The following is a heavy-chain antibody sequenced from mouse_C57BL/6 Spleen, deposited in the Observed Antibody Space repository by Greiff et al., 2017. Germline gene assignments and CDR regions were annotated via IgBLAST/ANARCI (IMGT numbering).Heavy chain of an antibody. CDR1: GYTFTSYW. Sequence: QVQLQQSGAELVKPGASVKLSCKASGYTFTSYWMHWVKQRPGQGLEWIGMIHPNSGSTNYNEKFKSKATLTVDKSSSTAYMQLSSLTSEDSAVYYCSREGLYDGYLYAMDYWGQGTSVTVSS. V-gene: IGHV1-64*01. J-gene: IGHJ4*01. CDR3: SREGLYDGYLYAMDY. CDR2: IHPNSGST. D-gene: IGHD2-3*01.